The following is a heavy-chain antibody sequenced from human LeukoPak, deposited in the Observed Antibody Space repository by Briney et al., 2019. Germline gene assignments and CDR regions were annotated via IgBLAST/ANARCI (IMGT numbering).Heavy chain of an antibody. CDR1: GYSFTTYW. J-gene: IGHJ4*02. Sequence: GEALKISCKASGYSFTTYWIGWVRQMPAKGLESMGIIYHAGSATKYSPSFQGQVTISADKSISTSYLRWSSLKTSDTAMYYCVRLDSAGWYYFGYWGQGTLVTV. D-gene: IGHD6-19*01. CDR2: IYHAGSAT. V-gene: IGHV5-51*01. CDR3: VRLDSAGWYYFGY.